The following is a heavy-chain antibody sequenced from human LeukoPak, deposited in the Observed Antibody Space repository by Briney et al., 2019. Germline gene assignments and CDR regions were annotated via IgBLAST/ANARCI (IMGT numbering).Heavy chain of an antibody. CDR1: GGTFSSYA. D-gene: IGHD6-19*01. CDR3: ARGDSSGWSFFDY. J-gene: IGHJ4*02. Sequence: SVKVSCKASGGTFSSYAISWVRQAPGQGLEWMGGIIPIFGTANYAQKFQGRVTITTDESTSTAYMELSSLRSEDTAVYYCARGDSSGWSFFDYWGQGTLVTVSS. CDR2: IIPIFGTA. V-gene: IGHV1-69*05.